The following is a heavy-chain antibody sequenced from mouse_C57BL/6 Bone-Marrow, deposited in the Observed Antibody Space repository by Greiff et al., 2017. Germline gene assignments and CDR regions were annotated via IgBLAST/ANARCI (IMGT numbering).Heavy chain of an antibody. D-gene: IGHD1-1*01. J-gene: IGHJ3*01. V-gene: IGHV5-9*01. CDR1: GFTFSSYT. CDR2: ISGGGGNT. CDR3: ASLYYYGSSYPPWFAY. Sequence: DVMLVESGGGLVKPGGSLKLSCAASGFTFSSYTMSWVRQTPEKRLEWVATISGGGGNTYYPDSVKGRFTISRDNAKNTRYLQRSSLRSEDTALYYCASLYYYGSSYPPWFAYWGQGTLVTVSA.